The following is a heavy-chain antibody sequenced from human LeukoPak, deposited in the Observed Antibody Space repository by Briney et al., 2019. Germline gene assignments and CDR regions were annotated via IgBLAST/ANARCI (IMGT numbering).Heavy chain of an antibody. CDR1: GGSVSAYY. V-gene: IGHV4-34*01. D-gene: IGHD4-23*01. J-gene: IGHJ6*02. Sequence: SETLSLTCAVYGGSVSAYYWSWIRQPPGKGLEWIGEINHSGSTNYNPSLKSRVTISVDTSKNQFSLKLSSVTAADTAVFYCARGVGTVAGPYYYYAMDVWGQGTTVTVSS. CDR2: INHSGST. CDR3: ARGVGTVAGPYYYYAMDV.